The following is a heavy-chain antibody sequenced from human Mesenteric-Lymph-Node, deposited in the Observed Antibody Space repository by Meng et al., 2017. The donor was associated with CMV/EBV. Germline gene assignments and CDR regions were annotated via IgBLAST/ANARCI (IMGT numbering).Heavy chain of an antibody. CDR1: GFTFSSYG. CDR3: AKDTEYSSSSGIDY. CDR2: IWYDGSNK. Sequence: GESLKISCVASGFTFSSYGMHWVRQAPGKGLEWVAVIWYDGSNKYYADSVKGRFTISRDNSKNTLYLQMNSLRAEDTAVYYCAKDTEYSSSSGIDYWGQGTLVTVSS. V-gene: IGHV3-33*06. D-gene: IGHD6-6*01. J-gene: IGHJ4*02.